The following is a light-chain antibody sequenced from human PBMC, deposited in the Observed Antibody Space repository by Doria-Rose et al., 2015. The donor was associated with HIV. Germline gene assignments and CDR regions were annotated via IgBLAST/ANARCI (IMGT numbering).Light chain of an antibody. Sequence: QSVLTQPPSVSGAPGQRVAISCTGSSSNIGAGFDVNWYQQFPGTAPKLLIHGNTNRTSEVTDRFSGSKSGTSASLAISGLRAEDEADYYCQSYDSRLSVYVFGTGTKVTVL. CDR2: GNT. V-gene: IGLV1-40*02. CDR1: SSNIGAGFD. J-gene: IGLJ1*01. CDR3: QSYDSRLSVYV.